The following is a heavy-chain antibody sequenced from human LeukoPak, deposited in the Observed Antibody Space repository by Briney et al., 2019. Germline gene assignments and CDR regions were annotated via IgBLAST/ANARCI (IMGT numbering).Heavy chain of an antibody. D-gene: IGHD3-9*01. CDR2: ISYDGSNK. J-gene: IGHJ4*02. CDR1: GFTFSSYG. Sequence: GGSMRLSCAASGFTFSSYGMHWVRQAPGKGLEWVAVISYDGSNKYYADSVKGRFTISRDNSKNTLYLQMNSLRAEDTAAYYCAKVGGGYFDWLSDPVDYWGQGTLVTVSS. V-gene: IGHV3-30*18. CDR3: AKVGGGYFDWLSDPVDY.